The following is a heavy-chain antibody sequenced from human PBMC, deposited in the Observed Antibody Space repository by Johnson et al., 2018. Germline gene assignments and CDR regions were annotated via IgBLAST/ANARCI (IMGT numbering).Heavy chain of an antibody. CDR2: ISSSSSYI. D-gene: IGHD2-8*01. Sequence: VQLVQSGGGLVKPGGSLRLSCAASGFTFSSYSMNWVRQAPGKGLEWVPSISSSSSYISYADSVKGRFTISRDNSKNTLYLQMNSLRAEDTAVYYCAKGMGYHYYYGMDVWGQGTTVTVSS. CDR3: AKGMGYHYYYGMDV. V-gene: IGHV3-21*04. J-gene: IGHJ6*02. CDR1: GFTFSSYS.